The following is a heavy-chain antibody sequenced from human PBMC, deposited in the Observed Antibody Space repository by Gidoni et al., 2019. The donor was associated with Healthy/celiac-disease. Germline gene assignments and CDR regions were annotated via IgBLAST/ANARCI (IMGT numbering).Heavy chain of an antibody. J-gene: IGHJ4*02. Sequence: QVQLVQSGAEVKKPGASVKVSCQASGYTFTGYYMHWVRQAPGQGLEWMGWINPNSGGTNYAQKFQGWVTMTRDTSISTAYMELSRLRSDDTAVYYCARGASYYYDSSGSYFDYWGQGTLVTVSS. V-gene: IGHV1-2*04. D-gene: IGHD3-22*01. CDR2: INPNSGGT. CDR3: ARGASYYYDSSGSYFDY. CDR1: GYTFTGYY.